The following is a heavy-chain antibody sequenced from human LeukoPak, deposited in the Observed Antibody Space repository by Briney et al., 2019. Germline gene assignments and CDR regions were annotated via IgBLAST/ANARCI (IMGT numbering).Heavy chain of an antibody. D-gene: IGHD2-21*02. V-gene: IGHV3-53*01. CDR2: IYSGGST. CDR1: GFTVSSNY. Sequence: PGGSLRLSCAASGFTVSSNYISWVRRAPGKGLEWVSVIYSGGSTYYGDSVKGRFTISRDNSKNTVYLQMDSLRAEDTAVYYCARDKTVVTERSGAFDIWGQGTKVTVSS. CDR3: ARDKTVVTERSGAFDI. J-gene: IGHJ3*02.